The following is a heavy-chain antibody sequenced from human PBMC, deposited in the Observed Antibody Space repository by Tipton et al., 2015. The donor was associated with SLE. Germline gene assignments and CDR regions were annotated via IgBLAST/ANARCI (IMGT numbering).Heavy chain of an antibody. Sequence: GSLRLSCAASGFTFSSYGMHWVRQAPGKGLEWVPGINWNGDSRGYADSVKGRFTISRDNAKNSLYLQMNSLRAEDTALYYCARARGGYADAFDIWGQGTMVTVSS. CDR2: INWNGDSR. CDR3: ARARGGYADAFDI. D-gene: IGHD6-19*01. CDR1: GFTFSSYG. J-gene: IGHJ3*02. V-gene: IGHV3-20*04.